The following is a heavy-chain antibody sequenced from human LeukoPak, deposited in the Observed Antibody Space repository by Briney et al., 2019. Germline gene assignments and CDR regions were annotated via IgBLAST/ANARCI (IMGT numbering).Heavy chain of an antibody. Sequence: GASVKVSCKASGYTFTGYYMHWVRQAPGQGLEWMGWINPNSGGTNYAQKFQGRVTMTRDTSISTAYMELSRLRSDDTAVHYCARTPRDIVVVVAATLYYYYGMDVWGQGTTVTVSS. J-gene: IGHJ6*02. CDR2: INPNSGGT. CDR1: GYTFTGYY. CDR3: ARTPRDIVVVVAATLYYYYGMDV. V-gene: IGHV1-2*02. D-gene: IGHD2-15*01.